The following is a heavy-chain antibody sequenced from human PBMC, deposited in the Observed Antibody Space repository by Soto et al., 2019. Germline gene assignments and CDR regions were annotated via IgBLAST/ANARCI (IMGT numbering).Heavy chain of an antibody. J-gene: IGHJ4*02. CDR3: ATALGCRSTSCTLDY. V-gene: IGHV1-69*01. CDR1: GGTFGSYA. CDR2: IIPVSGAA. Sequence: QVQLVQSGAEVKKPGSSVKVSCKASGGTFGSYAFSWVRQAPGQGLEWMGGIIPVSGAAHYAQKFQGSVTITADEPTSKAYMELSSLSSQDTAVYYCATALGCRSTSCTLDYWGQGTRVIVSS. D-gene: IGHD2-2*01.